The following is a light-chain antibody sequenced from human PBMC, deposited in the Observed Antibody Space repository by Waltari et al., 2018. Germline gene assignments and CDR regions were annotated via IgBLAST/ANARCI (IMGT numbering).Light chain of an antibody. CDR2: GAS. Sequence: EVVMTQSPATLSVSPGEGATVSCRASQSVRSNVAWYQQTPGQAPRPLIYGASTRAPGIPDRFSGSGSGTEFILTISSLQSEDFAVYYCQQYNNWPPWTFGQGTKVEIK. V-gene: IGKV3-15*01. CDR1: QSVRSN. CDR3: QQYNNWPPWT. J-gene: IGKJ1*01.